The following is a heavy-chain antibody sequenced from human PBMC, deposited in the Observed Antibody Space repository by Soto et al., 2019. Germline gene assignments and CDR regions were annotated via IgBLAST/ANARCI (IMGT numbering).Heavy chain of an antibody. CDR2: IYYSGST. CDR1: GGSISSYY. J-gene: IGHJ6*02. V-gene: IGHV4-59*01. Sequence: SEILSLTCTVSGGSISSYYWSWIRQPPGKGLEWIGYIYYSGSTNYNPSLKSRVTISVDTSKNQFSLKLSSVTAADTAVYYCARTGDTAMVTGDYYYYGMDVWGQGTTVTVSS. D-gene: IGHD5-18*01. CDR3: ARTGDTAMVTGDYYYYGMDV.